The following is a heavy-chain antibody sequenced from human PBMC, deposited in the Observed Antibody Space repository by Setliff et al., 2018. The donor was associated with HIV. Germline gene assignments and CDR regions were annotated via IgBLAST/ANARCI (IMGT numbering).Heavy chain of an antibody. J-gene: IGHJ5*02. CDR1: GASISSSPYY. CDR3: ATLNFPLNWFDP. Sequence: SETLSLTCSVSGASISSSPYYWAWIRQPPGKGLEWIATISYSGSTHYNLALMSRVTISMDTSRNQFSVKLSSVTAADTAIYYCATLNFPLNWFDPWGQGTPVTGS. V-gene: IGHV4-39*01. CDR2: ISYSGST.